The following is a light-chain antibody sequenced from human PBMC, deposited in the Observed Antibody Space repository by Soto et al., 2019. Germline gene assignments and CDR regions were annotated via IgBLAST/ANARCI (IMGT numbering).Light chain of an antibody. V-gene: IGKV1-5*01. Sequence: DIQMTQSPSTLSASLGDRVTITCRASQNIRSRLAWYQQKPEKAPKLMIYDASRLESGVPSRFSGSGFGTEFTLIITGLQSDDFATYHCQQYNSYSPTFGGGTKVEI. J-gene: IGKJ4*01. CDR3: QQYNSYSPT. CDR2: DAS. CDR1: QNIRSR.